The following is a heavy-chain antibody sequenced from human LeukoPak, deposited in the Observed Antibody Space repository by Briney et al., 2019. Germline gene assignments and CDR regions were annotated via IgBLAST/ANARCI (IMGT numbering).Heavy chain of an antibody. CDR1: GYPFTRYA. CDR2: INAGNGNT. V-gene: IGHV1-3*01. J-gene: IGHJ4*02. Sequence: ASVKFSCKASGYPFTRYAMHSVRQSPGQILKWIRWINAGNGNTKYSQKFQGRVTITRDTSASTAYMELSSLRSEDTAVYFFEQKTAYDILTGYLDYWGQGTLVTVSS. D-gene: IGHD3-9*01. CDR3: EQKTAYDILTGYLDY.